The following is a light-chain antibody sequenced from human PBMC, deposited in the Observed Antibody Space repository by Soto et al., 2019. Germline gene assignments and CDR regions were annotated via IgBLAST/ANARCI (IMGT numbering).Light chain of an antibody. CDR2: AAS. Sequence: DIQMTQSPSSVSASVGDGVTISCRASQSIAGWLAWYQQRPGKAPRLLIYAASRLQRGVPSRFSGSESGTDFTLTISNLQPEDFATYYCLQSNSFPLTFGGGTKVEIK. V-gene: IGKV1-12*01. CDR1: QSIAGW. J-gene: IGKJ4*01. CDR3: LQSNSFPLT.